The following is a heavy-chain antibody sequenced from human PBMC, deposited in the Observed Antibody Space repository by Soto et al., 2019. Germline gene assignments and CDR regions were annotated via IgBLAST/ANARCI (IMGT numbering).Heavy chain of an antibody. J-gene: IGHJ6*03. D-gene: IGHD3-3*01. CDR2: INHSGST. V-gene: IGHV4-34*01. CDR3: ARAVRGYDFWSASYYYYYYMDV. Sequence: QVQLQQWGAGLLKPSETLSLTCAVYGGSFSGYYWSWIRQPPGRGLEWIGEINHSGSTNYNPSLKSRVTMSVDTSKNQFSLKLSSVTAADTAVYFCARAVRGYDFWSASYYYYYYMDVWGKGTTVTVSS. CDR1: GGSFSGYY.